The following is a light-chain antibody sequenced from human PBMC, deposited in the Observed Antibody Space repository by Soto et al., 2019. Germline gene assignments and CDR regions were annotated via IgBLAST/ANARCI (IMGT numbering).Light chain of an antibody. CDR2: EVS. V-gene: IGLV2-8*01. Sequence: QSALTQPPSASGSPGQSVTISCTGTSSDVGGYNYVSWYQQHPGKAPKLMIYEVSKRPSGVPDRFSGSKSGNTASLTVSGLQAEEVADYYCGSYAGINNFVFGTGTNVTVL. CDR1: SSDVGGYNY. J-gene: IGLJ1*01. CDR3: GSYAGINNFV.